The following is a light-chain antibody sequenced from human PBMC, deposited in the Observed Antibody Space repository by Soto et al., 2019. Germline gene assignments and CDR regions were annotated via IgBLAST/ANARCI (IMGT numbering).Light chain of an antibody. Sequence: QSVLTQPPSVSGAPGQRVTVSCTGSSSNIGGGHHVHWYQQLPGTAPKLLIYNNDKRPSGVPDRFSGSKSGTSASLAISGLQAEDEAEYYCQSYDTSLSAVVFGGGTKLTVL. V-gene: IGLV1-40*01. J-gene: IGLJ2*01. CDR1: SSNIGGGHH. CDR3: QSYDTSLSAVV. CDR2: NND.